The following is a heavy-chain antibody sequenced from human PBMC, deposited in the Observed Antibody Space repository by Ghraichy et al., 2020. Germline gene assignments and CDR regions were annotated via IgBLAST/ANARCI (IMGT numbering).Heavy chain of an antibody. CDR3: ARGRVAAGTRPPRPANWFDP. CDR2: INHSGST. CDR1: GGSFSGYY. J-gene: IGHJ5*02. D-gene: IGHD6-13*01. Sequence: SETLSLTCAVYGGSFSGYYWSWIRQPPGKGLEWIGEINHSGSTNYNPSLKSRVTISVDTSKNQFSLKLSSVTAADTAVYYCARGRVAAGTRPPRPANWFDPWGQGTLVTVSS. V-gene: IGHV4-34*01.